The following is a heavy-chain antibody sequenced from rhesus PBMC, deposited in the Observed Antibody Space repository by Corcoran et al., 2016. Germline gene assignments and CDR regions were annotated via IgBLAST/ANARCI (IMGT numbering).Heavy chain of an antibody. V-gene: IGHV4-169*02. D-gene: IGHD6-13*01. J-gene: IGHJ6*01. CDR2: TYGSGSCT. CDR1: GGSISSRY. CDR3: AREVHRYGLDS. Sequence: QLQLQESGPGLVKPSETLSVTCAVSGGSISSRYWSWIRRAPGKGLAWIGDTYGSGSCTNYTPSPTSRVTLSVDTSKIHLSLKVGSVTTADTAVYYCAREVHRYGLDSWGQGVVVTVSS.